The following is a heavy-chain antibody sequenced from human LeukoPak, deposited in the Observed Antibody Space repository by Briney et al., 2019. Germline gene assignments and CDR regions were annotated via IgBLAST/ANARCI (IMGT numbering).Heavy chain of an antibody. V-gene: IGHV3-9*01. CDR1: GFTFDDYA. Sequence: PGGSLRLSCAASGFTFDDYAMHWVRQAPGKGLEWVSGISWNSGSIGYADSVKGRFTISRDNAKNSLYLQMNSLRAEDTALYYCAKDIGMGYSYGYDYWGQGTLVIVSS. D-gene: IGHD5-18*01. J-gene: IGHJ4*02. CDR2: ISWNSGSI. CDR3: AKDIGMGYSYGYDY.